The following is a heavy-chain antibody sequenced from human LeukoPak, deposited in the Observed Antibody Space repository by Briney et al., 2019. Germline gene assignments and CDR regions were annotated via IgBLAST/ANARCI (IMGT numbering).Heavy chain of an antibody. V-gene: IGHV1-2*02. CDR2: INPKSGGT. Sequence: ASVKVSYKASGYTFTGYYMHWVRQAPGQGREGMGWINPKSGGTNYAQKFQGRVTMTRDTSISTAYMELSRLRSDDTAVYYCARDGGYSYGYIPFDYWGQGTLVSVSS. CDR3: ARDGGYSYGYIPFDY. CDR1: GYTFTGYY. J-gene: IGHJ4*02. D-gene: IGHD5-18*01.